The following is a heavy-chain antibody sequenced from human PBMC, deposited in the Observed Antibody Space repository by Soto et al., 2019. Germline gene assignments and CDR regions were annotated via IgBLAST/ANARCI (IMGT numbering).Heavy chain of an antibody. CDR3: ARVHYEYIWGAYSH. V-gene: IGHV1-69*01. J-gene: IGHJ4*02. CDR2: IIPIFGTP. CDR1: GGTFSNYA. Sequence: QVLLVQSGAEVKKPGSSVKVSCKASGGTFSNYAITWVRQAPRQGLEWMGGIIPIFGTPNYAQKFQGRVTITADESTSTAYMELSSLKSEDTAVYYCARVHYEYIWGAYSHWGQGTLVTVSS. D-gene: IGHD3-16*01.